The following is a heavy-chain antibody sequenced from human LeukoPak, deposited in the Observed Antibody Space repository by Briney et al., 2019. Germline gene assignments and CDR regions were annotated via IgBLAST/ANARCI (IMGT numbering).Heavy chain of an antibody. D-gene: IGHD5-12*01. J-gene: IGHJ4*02. CDR2: ISGSGGST. CDR3: ARDFRYSPDY. V-gene: IGHV3-23*01. CDR1: GFTFSIYA. Sequence: GRSLRPSCAASGFTFSIYATNWVREAPGKGLEWGSAISGSGGSTYYAGSVKGRFTISRDNAKNTLYLQMNSLRAEDTAVYYCARDFRYSPDYWGQGTLVTVSS.